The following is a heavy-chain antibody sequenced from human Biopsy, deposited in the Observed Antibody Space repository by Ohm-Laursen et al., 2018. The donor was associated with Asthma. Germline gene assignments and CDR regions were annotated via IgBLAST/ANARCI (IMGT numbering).Heavy chain of an antibody. D-gene: IGHD6-19*01. V-gene: IGHV3-30*19. CDR3: AREGIAVAHFDF. CDR2: IWYDGSNK. Sequence: SLRLSCTASGFTFSSYGMHWVRQAPGKGLEWVAVIWYDGSNKYYADSVKGRFTISRDNSKNTLYLQMNSPRAEDTAVYYCAREGIAVAHFDFWGQGTLVTVSS. CDR1: GFTFSSYG. J-gene: IGHJ4*02.